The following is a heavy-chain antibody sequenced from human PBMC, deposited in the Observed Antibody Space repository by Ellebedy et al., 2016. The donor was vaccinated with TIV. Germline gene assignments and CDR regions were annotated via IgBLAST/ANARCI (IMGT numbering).Heavy chain of an antibody. D-gene: IGHD3-10*01. CDR1: GFAFNTYS. CDR2: IGSSITTI. Sequence: GESLKISCAASGFAFNTYSMNWVRQAPGKGLEWVSYIGSSITTIYYADSVKGRFTISRDNAKNSLYLQMNSLRAEDTAVHYCARGGGSRLSHSFDIWGQGTMVTVSS. J-gene: IGHJ3*02. CDR3: ARGGGSRLSHSFDI. V-gene: IGHV3-48*04.